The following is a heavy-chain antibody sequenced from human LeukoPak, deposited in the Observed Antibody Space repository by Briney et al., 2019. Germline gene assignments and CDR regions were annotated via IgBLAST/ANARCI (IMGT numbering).Heavy chain of an antibody. CDR2: IYYSGST. V-gene: IGHV4-59*01. Sequence: SETLSLTCAVYGGSFSGYYWSWIRQPPGKGLEWIGYIYYSGSTNYNPSLKSRVTISVDTSKNQFSLKLSSVTAADTAVYYCARGPYCGGDCTYYYYYYYMDVWGKGTTVTVSS. CDR1: GGSFSGYY. J-gene: IGHJ6*03. D-gene: IGHD2-21*01. CDR3: ARGPYCGGDCTYYYYYYYMDV.